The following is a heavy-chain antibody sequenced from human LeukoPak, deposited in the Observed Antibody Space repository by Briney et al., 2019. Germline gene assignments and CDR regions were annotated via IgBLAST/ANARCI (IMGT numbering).Heavy chain of an antibody. J-gene: IGHJ4*02. Sequence: GGSLRLSCAASGFTFSSYAMSWVRQTPGKGLEWVSGISGSGDSTYYAESVKGRFTISRDNSKNTLYLQMNSLGAEDTAVYYCGENYYDSSGYSVVRDWGQGTLVTVSS. D-gene: IGHD3-22*01. CDR1: GFTFSSYA. CDR3: GENYYDSSGYSVVRD. CDR2: ISGSGDST. V-gene: IGHV3-23*01.